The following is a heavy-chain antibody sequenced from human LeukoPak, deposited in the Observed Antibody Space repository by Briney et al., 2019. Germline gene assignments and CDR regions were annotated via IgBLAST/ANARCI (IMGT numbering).Heavy chain of an antibody. V-gene: IGHV4-4*07. CDR2: IHISWTT. Sequence: SETLSLTCTVSGGSMNSHYWSFIRQPAGKGLEWIGRIHISWTTYYNPSLKSRLTMSVDTSKNQFSLKVSSVTAADTAVYYCTRAKTTVVTPYNWFGPWGQGTLVTVSS. CDR1: GGSMNSHY. J-gene: IGHJ5*02. CDR3: TRAKTTVVTPYNWFGP. D-gene: IGHD4-23*01.